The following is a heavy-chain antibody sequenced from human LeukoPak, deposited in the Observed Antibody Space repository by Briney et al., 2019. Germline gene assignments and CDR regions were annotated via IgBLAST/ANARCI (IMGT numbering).Heavy chain of an antibody. D-gene: IGHD3-3*01. CDR2: IYYSGST. J-gene: IGHJ4*02. Sequence: PSETLSLTCTVSGGSIRSYYWSWIRQPPGKGLEWIGYIYYSGSTNYNPSLKSRVTISVDASKNQFSLKLSSVTAADTAVYYCARDGGASQSDYWGQGTLVTVSS. CDR3: ARDGGASQSDY. CDR1: GGSIRSYY. V-gene: IGHV4-59*12.